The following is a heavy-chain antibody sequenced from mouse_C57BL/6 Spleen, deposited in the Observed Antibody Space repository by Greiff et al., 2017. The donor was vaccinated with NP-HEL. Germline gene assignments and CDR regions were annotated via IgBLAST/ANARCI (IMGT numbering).Heavy chain of an antibody. CDR1: GYTFTSYW. Sequence: QVQLQQPGAELVMPGASVKLSCKASGYTFTSYWMHWVKQRPGQGLEWIGEIDPSDSYTNYNQKFKGKSTLTVDNSSSTAYMQLSSLTSEDSAVYYCARNYGSSYYFDYWGQGTTLTVSS. D-gene: IGHD1-1*01. V-gene: IGHV1-69*01. CDR3: ARNYGSSYYFDY. CDR2: IDPSDSYT. J-gene: IGHJ2*01.